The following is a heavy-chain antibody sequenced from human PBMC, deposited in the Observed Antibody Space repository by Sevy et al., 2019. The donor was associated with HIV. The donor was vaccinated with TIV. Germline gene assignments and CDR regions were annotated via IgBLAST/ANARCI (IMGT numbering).Heavy chain of an antibody. CDR2: IKQDRSEA. J-gene: IGHJ5*02. Sequence: GGSRRLSCVASGFNFRNFWMSWVRQAPGKGLECVADIKQDRSEAYYVDSVKGRFTISRDNAKNSLYLQMNSLRDEDTAMYFCVRDKEVGASILDAWGQGTPVTVSS. CDR3: VRDKEVGASILDA. D-gene: IGHD1-26*01. CDR1: GFNFRNFW. V-gene: IGHV3-7*03.